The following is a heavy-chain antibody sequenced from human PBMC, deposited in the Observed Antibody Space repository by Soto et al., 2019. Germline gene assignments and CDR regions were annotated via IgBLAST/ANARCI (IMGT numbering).Heavy chain of an antibody. D-gene: IGHD1-7*01. CDR2: ISYSGGT. V-gene: IGHV4-59*02. CDR3: ARGTTPNAY. CDR1: GGSVSSFY. Sequence: SETLSLTCTVSGGSVSSFYWSWIRQPPGKGLEWIAYISYSGGTNYNPSLKSRVTISIDLSRNQFSLKVNSVTAADTAVYYCARGTTPNAYWGPGTLVTVSS. J-gene: IGHJ4*02.